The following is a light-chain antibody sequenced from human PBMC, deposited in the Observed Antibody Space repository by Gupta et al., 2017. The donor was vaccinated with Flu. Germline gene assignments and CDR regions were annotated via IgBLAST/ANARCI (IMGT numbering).Light chain of an antibody. J-gene: IGLJ1*01. CDR2: ANS. CDR3: QSYDSSLSGYV. CDR1: RSNIGAYYD. V-gene: IGLV1-40*01. Sequence: QSVLTQPLSVSGAPEHRLTISCTGCRSNIGAYYDVHWYQHLPGTAPKLLIYANSNRPSGVPDRFSGSKSGTSASLAITGLQAADEADYYCQSYDSSLSGYVFGTGTKVTVL.